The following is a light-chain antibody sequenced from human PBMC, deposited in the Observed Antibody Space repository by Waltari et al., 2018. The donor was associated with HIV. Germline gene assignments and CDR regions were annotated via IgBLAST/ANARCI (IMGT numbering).Light chain of an antibody. Sequence: DIQLTQSPSFLSASVGDRVIITCRASQGISNYLAWYQQEPGKAPKLLVYAASTLQSGVPSRFSGSGSGTDFTLTISSLQPEDFTTFFCQHSRAFGQGTKVEIK. CDR3: QHSRA. CDR2: AAS. J-gene: IGKJ1*01. V-gene: IGKV1-9*01. CDR1: QGISNY.